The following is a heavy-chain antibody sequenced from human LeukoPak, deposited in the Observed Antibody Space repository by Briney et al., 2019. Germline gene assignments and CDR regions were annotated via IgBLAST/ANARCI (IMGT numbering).Heavy chain of an antibody. J-gene: IGHJ4*02. V-gene: IGHV4-4*07. CDR2: IYSSGST. Sequence: PSETLSLTCTVSGGSISSYYWNWVRQPAGKGLEWIGRIYSSGSTNYNPSLKSRVTMSVDTSKNQFSLKLSSVTAADTAVYYCAREIPPATMSPFDYWGQGTLVTVSS. CDR3: AREIPPATMSPFDY. CDR1: GGSISSYY. D-gene: IGHD5-24*01.